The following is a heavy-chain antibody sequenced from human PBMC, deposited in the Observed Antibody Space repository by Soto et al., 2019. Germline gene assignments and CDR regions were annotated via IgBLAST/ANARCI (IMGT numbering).Heavy chain of an antibody. J-gene: IGHJ2*01. D-gene: IGHD6-6*01. CDR2: IIPILGIA. CDR1: GGTFSSYT. V-gene: IGHV1-69*08. Sequence: QVQLVQSGAEVKKPGSSVKVSCKASGGTFSSYTISWVRQAPGQGLEWMGRIIPILGIANYAKKYQGRVTITQNKSTSTDYMALSSQRAEDTAVYYCARDSDIAARPYWYFDHWGRGTLVTVSS. CDR3: ARDSDIAARPYWYFDH.